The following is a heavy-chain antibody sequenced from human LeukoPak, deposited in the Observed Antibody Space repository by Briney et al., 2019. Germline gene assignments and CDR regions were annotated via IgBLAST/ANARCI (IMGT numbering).Heavy chain of an antibody. Sequence: GGSLRLSCAASGFTFSSYGMHWVRQAPGKGLEWVAFIRYDGTNKYYADSVKGRFTISRDNSRNTLYLQMNSLRAEDTAVYFCAEDLFKYCSSTSCSPFDYWGQGTLVTVSS. D-gene: IGHD2-2*01. CDR3: AEDLFKYCSSTSCSPFDY. J-gene: IGHJ4*02. CDR2: IRYDGTNK. V-gene: IGHV3-30*02. CDR1: GFTFSSYG.